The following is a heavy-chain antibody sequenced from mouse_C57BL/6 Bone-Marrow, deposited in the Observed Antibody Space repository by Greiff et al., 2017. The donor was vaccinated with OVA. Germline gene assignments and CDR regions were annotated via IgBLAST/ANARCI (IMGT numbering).Heavy chain of an antibody. Sequence: QVQLQQPGAELVRPGSSVKLSCKASGYTFTSYWMHWVKQRPIQGLEWIGNIDPSDSETHYNQKFKDKATLTVDKSSSTAYMQLSSLTSEDSAVYYCARGWLLAYYAMDYWGQGTSVTVSS. CDR1: GYTFTSYW. CDR2: IDPSDSET. CDR3: ARGWLLAYYAMDY. V-gene: IGHV1-52*01. D-gene: IGHD2-3*01. J-gene: IGHJ4*01.